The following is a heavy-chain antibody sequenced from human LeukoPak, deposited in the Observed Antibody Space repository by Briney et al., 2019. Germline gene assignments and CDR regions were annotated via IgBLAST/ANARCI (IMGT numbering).Heavy chain of an antibody. Sequence: QTGGSLRLSCAASGFTFSSYSMNWVRQAPGKGLEWVSAISGSGGSTYYADSVKGRFTISRDNSKNTLYLQMNSLRAEDTAVYYCARDQDYYDSRGYLGMTWSFDFWGLGTLVTVSS. CDR2: ISGSGGST. CDR3: ARDQDYYDSRGYLGMTWSFDF. CDR1: GFTFSSYS. V-gene: IGHV3-23*01. J-gene: IGHJ4*02. D-gene: IGHD3-22*01.